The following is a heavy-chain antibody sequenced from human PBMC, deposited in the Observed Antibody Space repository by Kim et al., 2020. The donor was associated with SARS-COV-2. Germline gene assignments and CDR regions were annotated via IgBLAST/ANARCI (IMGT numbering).Heavy chain of an antibody. V-gene: IGHV4-34*01. J-gene: IGHJ3*02. CDR3: ARGRGYSYGLHHAFDI. Sequence: SETLSLTCAVYGGSFSGYYWSWIRQPPGKGLEWIGEINHSGSTNYNPSLKSRVTISVDTSKNQFSLKLSSVTAADTAVYYCARGRGYSYGLHHAFDIWGQGTMVTVSS. D-gene: IGHD5-18*01. CDR2: INHSGST. CDR1: GGSFSGYY.